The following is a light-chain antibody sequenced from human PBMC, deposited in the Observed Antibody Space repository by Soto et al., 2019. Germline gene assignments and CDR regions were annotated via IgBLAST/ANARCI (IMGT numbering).Light chain of an antibody. CDR1: QSVSSN. CDR2: DAS. Sequence: ELVLTQSPGTLSLSPGERATLSCRASQSVSSNLAWYQQKPGQAPRLLIYDASNRATGIPARFSGSGSGTDFTLTISSLEPEDFAVYYCQQRSNWPITFGQWTRLEIK. J-gene: IGKJ5*01. V-gene: IGKV3-11*01. CDR3: QQRSNWPIT.